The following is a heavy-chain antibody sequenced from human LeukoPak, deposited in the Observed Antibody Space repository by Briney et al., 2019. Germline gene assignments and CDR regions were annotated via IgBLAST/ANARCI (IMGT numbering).Heavy chain of an antibody. J-gene: IGHJ4*02. CDR2: IKQDGSET. CDR1: GFTFSNYW. V-gene: IGHV3-7*05. CDR3: ANALGAHYFDY. Sequence: GGSLRLSCAASGFTFSNYWMIWLRQAPGKGLEWVANIKQDGSETYYVDSVRGRFSISRDNAKNSLYLQMNSLRAEDTAVYYCANALGAHYFDYWGQGTLVTVS. D-gene: IGHD1-26*01.